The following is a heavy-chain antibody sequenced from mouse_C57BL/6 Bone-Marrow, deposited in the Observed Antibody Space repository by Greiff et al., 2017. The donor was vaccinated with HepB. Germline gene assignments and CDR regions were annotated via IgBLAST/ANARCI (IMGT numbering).Heavy chain of an antibody. CDR1: GYNFTSYG. CDR3: ARVGGTAQAPYWYFDV. CDR2: IYPRSGNT. D-gene: IGHD3-2*02. Sequence: VQLQQSGAELARPGASVKLSCKASGYNFTSYGISWVKQRTGQGLEWIGEIYPRSGNTYYNEKFKGKATLTADKSSSTAYMELRSLTSEDSAVYFCARVGGTAQAPYWYFDVWGTGTTVTVSS. V-gene: IGHV1-81*01. J-gene: IGHJ1*03.